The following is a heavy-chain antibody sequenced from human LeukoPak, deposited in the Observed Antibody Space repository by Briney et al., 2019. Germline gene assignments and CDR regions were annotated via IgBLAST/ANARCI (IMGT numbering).Heavy chain of an antibody. J-gene: IGHJ3*02. CDR3: ARHGPRDEYYYDSSGSYAFDI. D-gene: IGHD3-22*01. CDR2: IYYSGST. Sequence: SETLSLTCTVSGGSIGSYYWSWIRQPPGKGLEWIGYIYYSGSTNYNPSLKSRVTISVDTSKNQFSLKLSSVTAADTAVYYCARHGPRDEYYYDSSGSYAFDIWGQGTMVTVSS. CDR1: GGSIGSYY. V-gene: IGHV4-59*08.